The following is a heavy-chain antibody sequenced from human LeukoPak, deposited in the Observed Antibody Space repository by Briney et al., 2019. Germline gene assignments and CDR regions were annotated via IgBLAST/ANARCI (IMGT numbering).Heavy chain of an antibody. V-gene: IGHV1-18*04. CDR2: ISAYNGNT. D-gene: IGHD7-27*01. CDR1: GYTFTSYY. CDR3: ARARNWGAFTPGPFDY. Sequence: GASVKVSCKASGYTFTSYYMHWVRQAPGQGVEWMGWISAYNGNTNYAQKLQGRVTMTTDTSTSTAYMELRSLRSDDTAVYYCARARNWGAFTPGPFDYWGQGTLVTVSS. J-gene: IGHJ4*02.